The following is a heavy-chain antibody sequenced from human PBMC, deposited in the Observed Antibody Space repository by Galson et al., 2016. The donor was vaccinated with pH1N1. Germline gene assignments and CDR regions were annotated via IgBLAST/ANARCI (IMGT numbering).Heavy chain of an antibody. CDR3: AKCFLSSNSWFDAFDF. CDR1: GFTFDDFA. Sequence: SLRLSCAASGFTFDDFAMHWVRQVPGKGLEWVSGISWNGGSIAYADSVKGRFTISRDNDKNSLYLQMNSLRPEDTALYYCAKCFLSSNSWFDAFDFWGQGTMVTVSS. J-gene: IGHJ3*01. V-gene: IGHV3-9*01. D-gene: IGHD6-13*01. CDR2: ISWNGGSI.